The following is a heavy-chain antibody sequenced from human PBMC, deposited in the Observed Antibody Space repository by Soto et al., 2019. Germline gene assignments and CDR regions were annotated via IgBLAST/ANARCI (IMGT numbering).Heavy chain of an antibody. Sequence: SVKVSCKASGGTFSSYAISWVRQAPGQGLEWMGGVIPIFGTANYAQKFQGRVTITADESTSTAYMELSSLRSEDTAVYYCAWGYSGYDYPFDYWGQGTLVTVSS. CDR1: GGTFSSYA. D-gene: IGHD5-12*01. J-gene: IGHJ4*02. CDR3: AWGYSGYDYPFDY. CDR2: VIPIFGTA. V-gene: IGHV1-69*13.